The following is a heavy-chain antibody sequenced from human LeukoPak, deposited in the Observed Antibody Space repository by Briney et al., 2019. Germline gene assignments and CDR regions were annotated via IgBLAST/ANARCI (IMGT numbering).Heavy chain of an antibody. J-gene: IGHJ4*02. Sequence: GGSLRLSCAASGFTFSSYSMNWVRQAPGKGLEWVSAISSSSSYIYYADSVKGRFTISRDNAKNSLYLQMNSLRAEDTAVYYCARVTEAPYYFDYWGQGTLVTVSS. CDR2: ISSSSSYI. V-gene: IGHV3-21*01. CDR3: ARVTEAPYYFDY. CDR1: GFTFSSYS.